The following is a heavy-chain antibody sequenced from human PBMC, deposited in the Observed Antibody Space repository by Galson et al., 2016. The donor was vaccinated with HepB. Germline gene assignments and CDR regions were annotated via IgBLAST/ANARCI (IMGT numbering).Heavy chain of an antibody. CDR1: GFSLSTGGVG. Sequence: PALVKPTQTLTLTCTFSGFSLSTGGVGVGWIRQPPGKALEWLALIYWDYEKHYSPPRKSRLTITKDTSKNQVVLTMTSMDPVDTATYYCAHEATGGPLYHHWGQGTPVTVSS. J-gene: IGHJ1*01. CDR3: AHEATGGPLYHH. D-gene: IGHD2-15*01. CDR2: IYWDYEK. V-gene: IGHV2-5*02.